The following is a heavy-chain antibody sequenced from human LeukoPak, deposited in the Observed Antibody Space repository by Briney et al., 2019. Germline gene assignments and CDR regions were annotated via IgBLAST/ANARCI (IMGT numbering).Heavy chain of an antibody. J-gene: IGHJ4*02. Sequence: GGSLRLSCAASGFTFSNYWMTWVRQAPGKGLEWVANIKHDGSEDYYLDSVKGRFTISRDNAKSSMWLQMNSLRAEDTAVYYCARDLSGIAGYTYGRGIDYWGQGTLVTVSS. CDR1: GFTFSNYW. V-gene: IGHV3-7*01. D-gene: IGHD5-18*01. CDR3: ARDLSGIAGYTYGRGIDY. CDR2: IKHDGSED.